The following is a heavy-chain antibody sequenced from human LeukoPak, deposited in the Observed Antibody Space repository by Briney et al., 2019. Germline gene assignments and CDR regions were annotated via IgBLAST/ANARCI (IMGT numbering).Heavy chain of an antibody. J-gene: IGHJ4*02. CDR3: AKGDQLLFH. D-gene: IGHD2-2*01. CDR2: ISGSATIT. V-gene: IGHV3-23*01. Sequence: MSWVRXAPGKGLEWISLISGSATITYYADSVKGRFTISRDNSKNTLYLQMNSLRAEDTAVYYCAKGDQLLFHWGQGTLVTVSS.